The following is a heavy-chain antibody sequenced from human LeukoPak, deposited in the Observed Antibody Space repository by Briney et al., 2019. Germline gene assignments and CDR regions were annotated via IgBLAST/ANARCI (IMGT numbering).Heavy chain of an antibody. J-gene: IGHJ4*02. D-gene: IGHD5-18*01. CDR3: ARGVRGYSYGRGSHYFDY. Sequence: SETLSLTCTVSGGSISSGDYYWSWIRQPPGKGLEWIGYIYYSGSTYHNPSLKSRVTISVDTSKNQFSLKLSSVTAADTAVYYCARGVRGYSYGRGSHYFDYWGQGTLVTVSS. CDR1: GGSISSGDYY. V-gene: IGHV4-30-4*01. CDR2: IYYSGST.